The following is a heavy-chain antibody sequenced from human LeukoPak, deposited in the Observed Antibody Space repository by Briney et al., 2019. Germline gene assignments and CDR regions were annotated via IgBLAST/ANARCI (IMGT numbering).Heavy chain of an antibody. J-gene: IGHJ6*03. CDR2: IFHIGTT. CDR1: GYSISSGYY. V-gene: IGHV4-38-2*02. D-gene: IGHD6-13*01. Sequence: SETLSLTCTVSGYSISSGYYWGWIRQPPGQGLEWIGSIFHIGTTNYNPSLKSRVTISVDTSKNQFSLNLSSVTAADTAVYYCARSKGIAAAGHYYYYMDVWGKGTTVTISS. CDR3: ARSKGIAAAGHYYYYMDV.